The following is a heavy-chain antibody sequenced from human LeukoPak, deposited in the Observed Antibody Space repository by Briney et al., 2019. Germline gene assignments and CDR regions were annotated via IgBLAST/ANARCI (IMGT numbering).Heavy chain of an antibody. CDR3: ARAHEQVLLWFGEFSRKENWFDP. Sequence: ASVTASCKASGYTFTSYGISWVRQAPGQGLEWMGWISAYNGNTNYAQKLQGRVTMTTDTSTSTAYMELRSLRSDDTAVYYCARAHEQVLLWFGEFSRKENWFDPWGQGTLVTVSS. V-gene: IGHV1-18*01. CDR2: ISAYNGNT. CDR1: GYTFTSYG. D-gene: IGHD3-10*01. J-gene: IGHJ5*02.